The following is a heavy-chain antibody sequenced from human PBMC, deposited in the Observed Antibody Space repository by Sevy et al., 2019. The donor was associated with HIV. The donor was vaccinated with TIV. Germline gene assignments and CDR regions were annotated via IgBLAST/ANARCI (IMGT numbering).Heavy chain of an antibody. V-gene: IGHV3-66*01. J-gene: IGHJ6*02. D-gene: IGHD3-22*01. CDR2: IDSGGST. CDR1: GFTVSGNY. Sequence: GGSLRLSCEASGFTVSGNYMAWVRLAPGKGLEWVSLIDSGGSTYYADSVKGRFTISRDNAKNTLYLQLNPARAEDTVMYFCVRARDYDASGYYYYYYGMDVWGQGTTVTVSS. CDR3: VRARDYDASGYYYYYYGMDV.